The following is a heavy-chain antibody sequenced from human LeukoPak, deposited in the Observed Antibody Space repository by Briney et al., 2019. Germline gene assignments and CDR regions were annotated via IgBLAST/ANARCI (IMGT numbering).Heavy chain of an antibody. Sequence: SETLSLTCAVYGGSFSGYYWSWIRQPPGKGLEWIGEINHSGSTNYNPSLKSRVTISVDTSKNQFSLKLSSVTAADTAVYYCARRHHDSSSWYSVDGVDYWGQGTLVTVSS. CDR1: GGSFSGYY. CDR3: ARRHHDSSSWYSVDGVDY. J-gene: IGHJ4*02. CDR2: INHSGST. D-gene: IGHD6-13*01. V-gene: IGHV4-34*01.